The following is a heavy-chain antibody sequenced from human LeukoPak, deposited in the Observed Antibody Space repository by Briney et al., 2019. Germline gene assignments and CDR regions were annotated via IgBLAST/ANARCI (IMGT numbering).Heavy chain of an antibody. CDR2: ISSSGSTI. D-gene: IGHD6-19*01. V-gene: IGHV3-48*03. CDR3: ARSIAGAGPNNWFDP. Sequence: GGSLRLSCAASGFTFSSYEMNWVRQAPGKGLEWVSYISSSGSTIYYADSVKGRFTICRDNAKNSLYLQMNSLRAEDTAVYYCARSIAGAGPNNWFDPWGQGTLVTVTS. J-gene: IGHJ5*02. CDR1: GFTFSSYE.